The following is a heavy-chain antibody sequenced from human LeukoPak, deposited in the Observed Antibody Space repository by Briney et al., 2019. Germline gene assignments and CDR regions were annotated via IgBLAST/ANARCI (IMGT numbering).Heavy chain of an antibody. D-gene: IGHD3-22*01. CDR2: IYYSGST. CDR3: ARASLRNYYDSSGYSPGAFDI. CDR1: GGSISSYY. V-gene: IGHV4-59*01. Sequence: SETLSLTCTVSGGSISSYYWSWIRQPPGKGLEWIGYIYYSGSTNYNPSLKSRVTISVDTSKNQFSLKLSSVTAADTAVYCCARASLRNYYDSSGYSPGAFDIWGQGTMVTVSS. J-gene: IGHJ3*02.